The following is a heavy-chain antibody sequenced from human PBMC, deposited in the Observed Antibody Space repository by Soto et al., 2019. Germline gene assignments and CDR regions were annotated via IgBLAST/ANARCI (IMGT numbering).Heavy chain of an antibody. V-gene: IGHV1-18*01. J-gene: IGHJ4*02. CDR3: ARWRYGDY. Sequence: QVHLVQSGAEVKKPGASVKVSCKGSGYAFTTYGITWVRQAPGQGLEWMGWISAHNGNTNYAQKLQGRVTVTRDTSTSTAYMELSSLRSDDTDVDYCARWRYGDYWGQGALVTVSS. CDR1: GYAFTTYG. D-gene: IGHD1-1*01. CDR2: ISAHNGNT.